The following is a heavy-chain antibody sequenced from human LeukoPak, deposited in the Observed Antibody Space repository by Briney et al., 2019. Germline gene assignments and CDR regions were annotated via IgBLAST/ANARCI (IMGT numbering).Heavy chain of an antibody. J-gene: IGHJ4*02. V-gene: IGHV3-23*01. CDR1: GFTFSSYA. D-gene: IGHD1-26*01. CDR3: AKENSGTYLYYFDY. Sequence: GRSLRLSCAASGFTFSSYAMHWVRQAPGKGLEWVSAISGGDGSTYYTDSVKGRFTISTDNSKNMLYLQMNSLRPEDTAVYYCAKENSGTYLYYFDYWGQGTLVTVSS. CDR2: ISGGDGST.